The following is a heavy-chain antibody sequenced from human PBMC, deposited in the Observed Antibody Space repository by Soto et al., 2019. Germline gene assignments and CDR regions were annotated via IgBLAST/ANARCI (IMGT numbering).Heavy chain of an antibody. J-gene: IGHJ4*02. V-gene: IGHV3-9*01. CDR1: GFTFDDYA. CDR3: AKDPNYGDTQGYFDY. CDR2: ISWNSGSI. Sequence: PGGSLRLSCAASGFTFDDYAMHWVRQAPGKGLEWVSGISWNSGSIGYADSVKGRFTISRDNAKNSLYLQMNSLRAEDTALYYCAKDPNYGDTQGYFDYWGQGTLVTVSS. D-gene: IGHD4-17*01.